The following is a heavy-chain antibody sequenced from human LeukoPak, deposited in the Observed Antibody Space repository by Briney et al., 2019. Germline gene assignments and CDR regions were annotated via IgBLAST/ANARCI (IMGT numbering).Heavy chain of an antibody. Sequence: SETLSLTCTVSSYSIPIGYYWGWIRQPPGKGLDWIGSINLERHTYYKPSLKSRVTISLDTSKNQFSLKVTSVTAADTAVYYCARQVATKGEWAFDIWGQGTMVTASS. CDR2: INLERHT. D-gene: IGHD5-12*01. CDR3: ARQVATKGEWAFDI. V-gene: IGHV4-38-2*02. J-gene: IGHJ3*02. CDR1: SYSIPIGYY.